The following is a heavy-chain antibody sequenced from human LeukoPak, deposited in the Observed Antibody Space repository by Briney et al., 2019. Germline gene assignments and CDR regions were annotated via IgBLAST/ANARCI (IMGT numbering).Heavy chain of an antibody. J-gene: IGHJ4*02. D-gene: IGHD3-16*01. Sequence: GGSLRLSCAASGFTFSSYSMNWVRQAPGKGLEWVSYISSSSSTIYYADSVKGRSTISRDNAKNSLYLQMNSLRAEDTAVHYCARDLRPGGYWGQGTLVTVSS. CDR1: GFTFSSYS. V-gene: IGHV3-48*01. CDR2: ISSSSSTI. CDR3: ARDLRPGGY.